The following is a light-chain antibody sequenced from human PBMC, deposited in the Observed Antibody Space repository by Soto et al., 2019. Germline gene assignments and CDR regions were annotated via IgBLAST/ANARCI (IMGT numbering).Light chain of an antibody. J-gene: IGKJ5*01. Sequence: DIQMTQSPSTLSGSVGDRVTTTCRASQTISSWLAWYQQKPGKAPKLLIYEASTLKSGVPSRFSGSGSGTEFTLTISSLQPDDFATYYCQHYNSYGTFGQGTRLEIK. CDR1: QTISSW. CDR3: QHYNSYGT. CDR2: EAS. V-gene: IGKV1-5*03.